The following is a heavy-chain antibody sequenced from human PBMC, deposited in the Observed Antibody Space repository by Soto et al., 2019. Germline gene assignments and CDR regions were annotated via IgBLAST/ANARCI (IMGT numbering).Heavy chain of an antibody. CDR2: VSYSGKT. CDR1: GGSITPYY. J-gene: IGHJ3*01. Sequence: QVQLQESGPGLVKTSDTLSLTCTVPGGSITPYYWSWIRQPPGEGLEWIGYVSYSGKTGYNPSLKSRVSMSIDTSKNEFSLKLTSLTAADAATYYCARQKYTVVTAFDVWGQGTTVAVSS. CDR3: ARQKYTVVTAFDV. D-gene: IGHD2-15*01. V-gene: IGHV4-59*07.